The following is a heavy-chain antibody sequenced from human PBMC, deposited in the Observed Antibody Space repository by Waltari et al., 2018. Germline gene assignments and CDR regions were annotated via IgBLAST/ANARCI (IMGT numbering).Heavy chain of an antibody. J-gene: IGHJ6*02. V-gene: IGHV3-74*01. CDR1: GFTFSISW. Sequence: EVQLVESGGKLVQPGGSLRLSCAGSGFTFSISWMHWVRQAPGKGLVWVSHINNDGSRTTYADSVRGRFTISRDNARNTLYLQMNSLRVEDMAVYYCARGTVSTTYYGMDVWGQGTTVTVSS. CDR3: ARGTVSTTYYGMDV. CDR2: INNDGSRT. D-gene: IGHD1-1*01.